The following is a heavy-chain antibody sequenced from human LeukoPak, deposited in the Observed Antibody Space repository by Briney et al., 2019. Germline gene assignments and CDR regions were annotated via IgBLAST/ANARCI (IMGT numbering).Heavy chain of an antibody. CDR3: ARGDFVLLD. CDR2: INPNSGGT. Sequence: ASVTVSLKSSGYTFTYYYMHWVRQAPAQGLEWMGWINPNSGGTNYAQKFQGRVTMTMDTSISTAYMELSRLRSDDTAVYYCARGDFVLLDWGQGTLVTVSS. J-gene: IGHJ4*02. D-gene: IGHD3-3*01. V-gene: IGHV1-2*02. CDR1: GYTFTYYY.